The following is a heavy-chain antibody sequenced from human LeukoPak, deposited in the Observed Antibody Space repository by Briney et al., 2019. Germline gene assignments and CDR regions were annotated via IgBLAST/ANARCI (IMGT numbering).Heavy chain of an antibody. D-gene: IGHD2-2*01. CDR3: ARSWAYALGYYYYMDV. V-gene: IGHV4-59*01. CDR1: GGSISSYS. J-gene: IGHJ6*03. Sequence: SETLSLTCTVSGGSISSYSWTWIRQPPGKGLEWIGYIYYSGSTNYNPSLKSRVTISVDASKNQFSPKLSSVTAADTAVYYCARSWAYALGYYYYMDVWGKGTTVTVSS. CDR2: IYYSGST.